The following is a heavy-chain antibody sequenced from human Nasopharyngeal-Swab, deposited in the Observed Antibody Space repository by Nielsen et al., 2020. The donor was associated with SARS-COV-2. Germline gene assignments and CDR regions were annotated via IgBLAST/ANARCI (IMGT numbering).Heavy chain of an antibody. CDR1: GGSISSYY. CDR2: IYTSGST. V-gene: IGHV4-4*07. D-gene: IGHD3-3*01. J-gene: IGHJ5*02. CDR3: ARERFWSGLNWFDP. Sequence: GSLRLSCTVSGGSISSYYWSWTRQPAGKGLEWIGRIYTSGSTNYNPSLKSRVTMSVDTSKNQFSLKLSSVTAADTAVYYCARERFWSGLNWFDPWGQGTLVTVSS.